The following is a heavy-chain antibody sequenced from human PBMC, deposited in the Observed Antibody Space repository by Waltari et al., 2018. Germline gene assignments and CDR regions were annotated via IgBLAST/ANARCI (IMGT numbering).Heavy chain of an antibody. Sequence: QVQLVESGGGVVQPGRSLTISCAASGFSVRNYGMHWVRQVPGKGVDGVAVIWYDGEIKYYGDSMKGRVTISRDSSKNTLSLQMNSLRVEDTAIYYCARDPVGVPNAFAIWGQGRMVTVSS. CDR2: IWYDGEIK. CDR3: ARDPVGVPNAFAI. V-gene: IGHV3-33*01. CDR1: GFSVRNYG. J-gene: IGHJ3*02. D-gene: IGHD3-16*01.